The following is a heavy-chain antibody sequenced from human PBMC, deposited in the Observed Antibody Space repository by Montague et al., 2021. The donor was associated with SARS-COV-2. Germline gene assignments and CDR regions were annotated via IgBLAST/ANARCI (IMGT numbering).Heavy chain of an antibody. CDR1: GFSLSTSGMC. CDR3: ARGVLMDV. Sequence: VKPTQTLTLTCTFSGFSLSTSGMCVSWIRQPPGKALEWIGYIYYIGSTNYNPSLKSRVTISVDTSKNQFSLKLSSVTAADTAVYYCARGVLMDVWGQGTTVTVSS. V-gene: IGHV4-61*08. CDR2: IYYIGST. J-gene: IGHJ6*02.